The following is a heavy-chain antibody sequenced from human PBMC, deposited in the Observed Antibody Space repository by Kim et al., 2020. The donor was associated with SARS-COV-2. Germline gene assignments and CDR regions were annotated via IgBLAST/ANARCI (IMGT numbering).Heavy chain of an antibody. Sequence: STNYTPSLKSRLTISVDKSKTQFSLKLSSVTAADTAVYYCASDGSGSIDYWGQGTLVTVSS. J-gene: IGHJ4*02. CDR2: ST. CDR3: ASDGSGSIDY. V-gene: IGHV4-4*02. D-gene: IGHD3-10*01.